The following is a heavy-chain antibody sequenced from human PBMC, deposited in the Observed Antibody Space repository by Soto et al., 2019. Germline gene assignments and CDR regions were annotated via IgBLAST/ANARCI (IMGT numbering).Heavy chain of an antibody. CDR3: AHSWYCSGGSCYYTYYFDY. CDR1: GFTLWNYA. CDR2: IGGRGSST. Sequence: PGGSLRLSCAASGFTLWNYAMSWVRQAPGKGLEWVSAIGGRGSSTYYVDSVKGRFTISRDSSKNTLYLQMNSLRAEDTATYYCAHSWYCSGGSCYYTYYFDYWGQGTLVTVSS. J-gene: IGHJ4*02. D-gene: IGHD2-15*01. V-gene: IGHV3-23*01.